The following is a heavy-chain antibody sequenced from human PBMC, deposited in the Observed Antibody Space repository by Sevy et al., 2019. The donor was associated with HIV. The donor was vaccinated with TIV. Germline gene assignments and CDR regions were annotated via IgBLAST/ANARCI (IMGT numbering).Heavy chain of an antibody. CDR3: VRAVATNGSF. CDR1: GFSLNSFW. CDR2: INQNGSVT. J-gene: IGHJ4*02. V-gene: IGHV3-7*01. D-gene: IGHD2-15*01. Sequence: GVSLRLSCAASGFSLNSFWMNWVRQTPGKGLEWVANINQNGSVTYYVDSVMGRFTISRDNSRNLLYLQMTSLRVEDTALYYCVRAVATNGSFWGQGTLVTVSS.